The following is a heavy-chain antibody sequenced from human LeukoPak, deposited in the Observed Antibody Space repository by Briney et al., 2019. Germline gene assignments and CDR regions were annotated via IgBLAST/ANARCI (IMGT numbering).Heavy chain of an antibody. D-gene: IGHD2-21*02. CDR2: IYYSGST. V-gene: IGHV4-59*01. Sequence: PSETLSLTCTVSGGSISSYYWSWLRQPPGKGLEWIGYIYYSGSTNYNPSLKSRVTISVDTSKNQFSLKLSSVTAADTAVYYCASWVRPAYCGGDCYSRGYFDYWGQGTLVTVSS. J-gene: IGHJ4*02. CDR1: GGSISSYY. CDR3: ASWVRPAYCGGDCYSRGYFDY.